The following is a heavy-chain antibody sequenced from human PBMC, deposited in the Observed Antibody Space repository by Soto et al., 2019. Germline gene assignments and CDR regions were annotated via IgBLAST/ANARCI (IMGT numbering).Heavy chain of an antibody. CDR1: GFSFSSFA. J-gene: IGHJ4*02. Sequence: PAGSLRLSCAASGFSFSSFAMSWVRQAPGKGLKWVSALSGSGGNTYYADSVKGRFTISRDNPENTLYLQMNSLRAEDTAVYYCAKWTGYYYDSSTYYYYFDYWGQGTLVTVSS. D-gene: IGHD3-22*01. V-gene: IGHV3-23*01. CDR2: LSGSGGNT. CDR3: AKWTGYYYDSSTYYYYFDY.